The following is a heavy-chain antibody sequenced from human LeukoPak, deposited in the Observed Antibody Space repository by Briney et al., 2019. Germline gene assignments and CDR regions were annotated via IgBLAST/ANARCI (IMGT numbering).Heavy chain of an antibody. V-gene: IGHV3-53*01. CDR3: AGGIAVAGTLGDAFDI. CDR1: GFTVSSNY. J-gene: IGHJ3*02. D-gene: IGHD6-19*01. CDR2: IYSGGST. Sequence: GGSLRLSCAASGFTVSSNYMSWVRQAPGKGLEWVSVIYSGGSTYYADSVKGRFTISRDNSKNTLYLQMNSLRAEDTAVYYCAGGIAVAGTLGDAFDIWGQGTMVTVSS.